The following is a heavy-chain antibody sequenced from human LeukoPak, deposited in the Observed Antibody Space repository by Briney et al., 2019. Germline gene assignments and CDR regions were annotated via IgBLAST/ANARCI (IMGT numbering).Heavy chain of an antibody. J-gene: IGHJ3*02. D-gene: IGHD5-12*01. V-gene: IGHV4-39*01. CDR2: VYYSTNT. Sequence: SETLSLTCTVSGDSISCSSYYWDWIRQPPGKGLEWIGNVYYSTNTYYNPSLKSRVTISVDTTKNQFSLKLSSVTAADTAIYYCARHSRSAYSGYETAFDIWGQGTVVTVSP. CDR1: GDSISCSSYY. CDR3: ARHSRSAYSGYETAFDI.